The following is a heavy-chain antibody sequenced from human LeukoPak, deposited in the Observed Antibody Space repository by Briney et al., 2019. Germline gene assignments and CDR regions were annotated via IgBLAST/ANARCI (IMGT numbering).Heavy chain of an antibody. CDR3: ARAHDYYDSSGSISDY. V-gene: IGHV1-46*01. CDR2: INPSGGST. J-gene: IGHJ4*02. Sequence: ASVKVSCKASGYTFTSYYMHWVRQAPAQGLEWMGIINPSGGSTSYAQKFQGRVTMTRDTSTSTVYMELSSLRSEDTAVYYCARAHDYYDSSGSISDYWGQGTLVTVSS. D-gene: IGHD3-22*01. CDR1: GYTFTSYY.